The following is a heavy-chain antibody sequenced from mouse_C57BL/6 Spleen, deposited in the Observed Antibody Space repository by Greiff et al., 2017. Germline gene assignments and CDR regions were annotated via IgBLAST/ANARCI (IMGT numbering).Heavy chain of an antibody. D-gene: IGHD2-1*01. J-gene: IGHJ1*03. CDR1: GYTFTSYW. V-gene: IGHV1-50*01. CDR3: ARTMGNYGYWYFDV. CDR2: IDPSDSYT. Sequence: QVQLQQPGAELVKPGASVKLSCKASGYTFTSYWMQWVKQRPGQGLEWIGEIDPSDSYTNYNQKFKGKATLTVDTSSSTAYMQLSSLTSEDSAVYYCARTMGNYGYWYFDVWGTGTTVTVSS.